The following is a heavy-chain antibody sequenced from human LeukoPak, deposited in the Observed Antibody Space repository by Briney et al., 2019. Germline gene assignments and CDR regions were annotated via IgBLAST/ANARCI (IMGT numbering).Heavy chain of an antibody. Sequence: GESLKISCRVYGYSFPNYWIGWVRQMPGKGLEWMGIIYPGDSDTRYSPSFQGQVTISADKSISTAYLQWTSLTASDTAMYYCARQSGSWYAGLGTFDIWGQGTMVTVSS. V-gene: IGHV5-51*01. CDR2: IYPGDSDT. CDR1: GYSFPNYW. J-gene: IGHJ3*02. CDR3: ARQSGSWYAGLGTFDI. D-gene: IGHD6-13*01.